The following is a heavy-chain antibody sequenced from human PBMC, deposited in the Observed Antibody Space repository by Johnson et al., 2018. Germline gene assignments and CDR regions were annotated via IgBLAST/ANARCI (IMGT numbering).Heavy chain of an antibody. V-gene: IGHV1-69*12. CDR3: ARGYEFWSGYRNYYYGMDV. Sequence: QVQLVQSGAEVKKPGSSVKVSCKASGGTFSSYAISWVRQAPGQGLEWMGGIIPIFGTANYAQKFQGRVTITADESTSTAYMELSSLRSEDTAVYYCARGYEFWSGYRNYYYGMDVWGQGTTVTVSS. CDR2: IIPIFGTA. CDR1: GGTFSSYA. J-gene: IGHJ6*02. D-gene: IGHD3-3*01.